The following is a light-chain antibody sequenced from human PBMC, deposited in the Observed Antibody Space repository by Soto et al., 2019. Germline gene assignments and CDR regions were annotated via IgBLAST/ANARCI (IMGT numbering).Light chain of an antibody. CDR3: LQHTYIWS. CDR1: QGVRGN. CDR2: VTS. Sequence: EIVMTQSPATVSVSPGERATLSCRASQGVRGNLAWYQQKPGQAPRLLIYVTSTRAAGVPARFSGSASGTEFILTITNLQPEDFATYYCLQHTYIWSFGQGTKVDIK. J-gene: IGKJ1*01. V-gene: IGKV3-15*01.